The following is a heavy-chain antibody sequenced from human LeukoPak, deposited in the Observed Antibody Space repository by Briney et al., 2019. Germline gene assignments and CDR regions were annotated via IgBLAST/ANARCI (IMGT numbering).Heavy chain of an antibody. CDR3: ARDSHYYESSGYNQGDFDY. V-gene: IGHV1-69*05. J-gene: IGHJ4*02. CDR1: GGTFSSYA. D-gene: IGHD3-22*01. Sequence: SVKVSCKASGGTFSSYAISWVRQAPGQGLEWMGGIIPIFGTANYAQKFQDRVTITRDTSASTAYMELSSLRSEDTAVYYCARDSHYYESSGYNQGDFDYWGQGTLVTVSS. CDR2: IIPIFGTA.